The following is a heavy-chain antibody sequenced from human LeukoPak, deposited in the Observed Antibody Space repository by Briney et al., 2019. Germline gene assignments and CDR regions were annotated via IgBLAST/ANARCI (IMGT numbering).Heavy chain of an antibody. CDR2: INHSGST. CDR1: GGSFSGYY. J-gene: IGHJ4*02. CDR3: ARHYPRKLGYCGGGSCYSVSRSLDY. V-gene: IGHV4-34*01. D-gene: IGHD2-15*01. Sequence: SETLSLTCAVYGGSFSGYYWSWIRQPPGKGLEWIGEINHSGSTNYNPSLKSRVTISVDTSKNQFSLKLSSVTAADTAVYYCARHYPRKLGYCGGGSCYSVSRSLDYWGQGTLVTVSS.